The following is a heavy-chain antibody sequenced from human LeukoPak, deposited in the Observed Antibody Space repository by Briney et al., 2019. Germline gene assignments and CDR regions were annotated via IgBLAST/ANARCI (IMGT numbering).Heavy chain of an antibody. J-gene: IGHJ4*02. CDR3: AKGLMNSGFDY. V-gene: IGHV3-33*06. CDR2: IWYDGSNK. D-gene: IGHD2/OR15-2a*01. Sequence: GGSLRLSCAASGFTFSSYGMHWVRQAPGKGLEWVAVIWYDGSNKYYADSVKGRFTISRDNSKNTLYLQMNSLRAEDTAVYYCAKGLMNSGFDYWGQGTLVTVSS. CDR1: GFTFSSYG.